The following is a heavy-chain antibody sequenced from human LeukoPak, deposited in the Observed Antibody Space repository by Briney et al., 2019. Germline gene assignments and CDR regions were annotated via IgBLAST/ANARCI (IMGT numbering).Heavy chain of an antibody. CDR1: GGSISGYY. D-gene: IGHD1-26*01. CDR3: ARGRSVGATPYYFDY. V-gene: IGHV4-59*08. Sequence: SETLSLTCTVSGGSISGYYWTWIRQSPGKRPEWLAYIRYTGSTNYNPSLKSRVTISVDTSKNQFSLELTSVTAADTAVYYCARGRSVGATPYYFDYWGQGTLVTVSS. J-gene: IGHJ4*02. CDR2: IRYTGST.